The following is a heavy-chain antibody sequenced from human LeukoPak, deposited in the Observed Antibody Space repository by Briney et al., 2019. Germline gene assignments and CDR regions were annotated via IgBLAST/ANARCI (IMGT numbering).Heavy chain of an antibody. D-gene: IGHD3-16*01. CDR2: IYTSGST. J-gene: IGHJ4*02. CDR1: GGSISSYY. Sequence: SETLSLTCTVSGGSISSYYWSWIRQPAGKGLEWIGRIYTSGSTNYNPSPKSRVTMSVDTSKNQFSLKLSSVTAADTAVYYCARGPSHDYYPSHFDYWGQGTLVTVSS. V-gene: IGHV4-4*07. CDR3: ARGPSHDYYPSHFDY.